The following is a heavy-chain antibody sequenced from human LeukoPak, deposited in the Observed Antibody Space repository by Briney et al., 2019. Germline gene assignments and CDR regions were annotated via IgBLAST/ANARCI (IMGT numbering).Heavy chain of an antibody. J-gene: IGHJ4*02. V-gene: IGHV3-7*01. Sequence: GGSLRLSCVASRFTFSNYWMSWVRQAPGKGLEWVANINQDGSKKRYADSMKGRFTISKDNAKESLYLQLNSLRAEDTAVYYCAKWGPYCVGDYCPALDSWGPGTLVAVSS. CDR2: INQDGSKK. CDR3: AKWGPYCVGDYCPALDS. D-gene: IGHD2-21*02. CDR1: RFTFSNYW.